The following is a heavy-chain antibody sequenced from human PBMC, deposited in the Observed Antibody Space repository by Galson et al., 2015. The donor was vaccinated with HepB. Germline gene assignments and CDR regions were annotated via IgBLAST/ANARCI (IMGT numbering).Heavy chain of an antibody. J-gene: IGHJ4*02. D-gene: IGHD2-15*01. CDR3: ARGAKICSGGSCYSRAWDTAMVPYYFDY. CDR2: FGSAGDP. V-gene: IGHV3-13*05. Sequence: FLRLYCPDSGFNFNIYDMHWVRQAPGKGLEWVSAFGSAGDPDYPGPVKGRFTISRENAKNSLYLQMNSLRAGDTAVYYCARGAKICSGGSCYSRAWDTAMVPYYFDYWGQGTLVTVSS. CDR1: GFNFNIYD.